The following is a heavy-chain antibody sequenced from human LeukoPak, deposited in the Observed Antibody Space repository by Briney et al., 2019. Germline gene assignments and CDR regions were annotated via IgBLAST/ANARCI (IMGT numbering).Heavy chain of an antibody. J-gene: IGHJ4*02. CDR1: GGSINSYY. V-gene: IGHV4-59*08. CDR3: ARQRGSSGNYFDY. Sequence: KPSETLSLTCTVSGGSINSYYWSWIRQPPGKGLEWIGYIYYSGSTNYNPSLKSRVTISVDTSKNQLSLKLSSVTAADTAVYYCARQRGSSGNYFDYWGQGTLVTVSS. D-gene: IGHD6-6*01. CDR2: IYYSGST.